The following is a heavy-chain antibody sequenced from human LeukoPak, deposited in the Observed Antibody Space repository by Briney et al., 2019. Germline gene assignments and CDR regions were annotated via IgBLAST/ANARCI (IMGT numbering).Heavy chain of an antibody. CDR2: IYYSGST. CDR1: GGSISSGGYY. J-gene: IGHJ4*02. Sequence: SETLSLTCAVSGGSISSGGYYWGWIRQPPGKGLEWIGSIYYSGSTYYNPSLKSRVTISVDTSKNQFSLKLSSVTAADTAVYYCARPHQGIVVVPTDWGQGTLVTVSS. V-gene: IGHV4-39*01. CDR3: ARPHQGIVVVPTD. D-gene: IGHD2-2*01.